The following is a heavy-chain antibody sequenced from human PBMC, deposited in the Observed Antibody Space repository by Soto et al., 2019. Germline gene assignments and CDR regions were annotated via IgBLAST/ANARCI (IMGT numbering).Heavy chain of an antibody. D-gene: IGHD2-2*01. CDR2: INHSGST. J-gene: IGHJ6*03. CDR3: ARARVCIVVPALSYMDV. Sequence: SETLSLTCAVYCGAFSGYYWSWIRQPPENGIEWIREINHSGSTNYNPSNKSRFTISVYTSKNQFSLKLSSVTAADTAVYYCARARVCIVVPALSYMDVWGKGTTVTISS. V-gene: IGHV4-34*01. CDR1: CGAFSGYY.